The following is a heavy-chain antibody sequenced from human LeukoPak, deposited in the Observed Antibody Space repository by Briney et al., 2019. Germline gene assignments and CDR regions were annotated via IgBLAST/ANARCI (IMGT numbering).Heavy chain of an antibody. CDR1: GFTFSDYR. CDR3: ARDGHYSYGLDFDY. D-gene: IGHD5-18*01. V-gene: IGHV3-74*01. Sequence: GGSLRLSCAASGFTFSDYRMHWVRQAPGKGLVWVSRINSDGGDTSYADPVKGRFTISRDNAKNTLYLQMNSLRAEDTAVYYCARDGHYSYGLDFDYWGQGSLVTVSS. CDR2: INSDGGDT. J-gene: IGHJ4*02.